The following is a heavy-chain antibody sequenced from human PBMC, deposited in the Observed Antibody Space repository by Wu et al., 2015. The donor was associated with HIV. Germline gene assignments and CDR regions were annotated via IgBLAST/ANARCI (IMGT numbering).Heavy chain of an antibody. CDR3: ARDGGITMVRGVSGGNWFDP. CDR1: GGTFSSYA. V-gene: IGHV1-69*05. D-gene: IGHD3-10*01. CDR2: IIPIFGTA. Sequence: QLMQSGAEVKKPGSSVKVSCKASGGTFSSYAISWVRQAPGQGLEWMGGIIPIFGTANYAQKFQGRVTITTDESTSTAYMELSSLRSEDTAVYYCARDGGITMVRGVSGGNWFDPWGQGTLVTVSS. J-gene: IGHJ5*02.